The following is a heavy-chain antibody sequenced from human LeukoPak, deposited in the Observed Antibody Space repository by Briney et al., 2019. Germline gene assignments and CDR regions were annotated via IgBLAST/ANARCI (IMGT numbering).Heavy chain of an antibody. V-gene: IGHV1-8*01. Sequence: ASVKVSCKASGYTFTSYDINWVRQATGQGLEWMGWMNPNSGNTGYAQKFQGRVTTTRNTSISTAYMELSSLRSEDTAVYYCARGPYYDFWSGYYTNLYYYYGMDVWGQGTTVTVSS. CDR2: MNPNSGNT. J-gene: IGHJ6*02. D-gene: IGHD3-3*01. CDR3: ARGPYYDFWSGYYTNLYYYYGMDV. CDR1: GYTFTSYD.